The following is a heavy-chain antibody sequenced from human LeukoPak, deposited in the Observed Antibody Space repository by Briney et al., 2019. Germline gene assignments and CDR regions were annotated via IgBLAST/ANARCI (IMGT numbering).Heavy chain of an antibody. CDR3: AKDRSCSGSSCNVGS. V-gene: IGHV3-33*06. CDR1: GFTFSSYG. Sequence: TGGSLRLSCAASGFTFSSYGMHWVRQAPGKGLEWVAVIWYDGSNKYYADSVKGRFTISRDNSKNTLFLQMNSLRAEDTAVYYCAKDRSCSGSSCNVGSWGQGTMVTVSS. CDR2: IWYDGSNK. J-gene: IGHJ3*01. D-gene: IGHD2-2*01.